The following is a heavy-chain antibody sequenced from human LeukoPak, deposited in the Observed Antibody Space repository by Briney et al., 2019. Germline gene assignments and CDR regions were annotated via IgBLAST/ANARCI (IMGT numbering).Heavy chain of an antibody. V-gene: IGHV4-59*01. J-gene: IGHJ4*02. D-gene: IGHD3-22*01. CDR3: ARSLRHSDRSGYYSYYFDY. CDR2: VYYGGNT. CDR1: GGFISSDY. Sequence: SETLSLTRTVSGGFISSDYWSWIRQPPGKGLEWIGYVYYGGNTDYNPSLKSRVTISVDTSKSQFSLKLSSVTAADTAVYYCARSLRHSDRSGYYSYYFDYWGQGTLVTVSS.